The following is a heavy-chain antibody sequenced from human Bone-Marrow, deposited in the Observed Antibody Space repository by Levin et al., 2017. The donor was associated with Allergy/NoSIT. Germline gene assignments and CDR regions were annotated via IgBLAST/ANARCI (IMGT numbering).Heavy chain of an antibody. Sequence: AGGSLRLSCVASGLTFSSYAMHWVRQAPGRGLEWVAVMSFDGGIKYYADSVKGRFTISRDNSKNTLYLQMNSLRDEDSAVYYCARDHRRKAAAGFFDHWGQGTLVTVSS. CDR3: ARDHRRKAAAGFFDH. J-gene: IGHJ4*02. CDR2: MSFDGGIK. CDR1: GLTFSSYA. D-gene: IGHD6-13*01. V-gene: IGHV3-30-3*01.